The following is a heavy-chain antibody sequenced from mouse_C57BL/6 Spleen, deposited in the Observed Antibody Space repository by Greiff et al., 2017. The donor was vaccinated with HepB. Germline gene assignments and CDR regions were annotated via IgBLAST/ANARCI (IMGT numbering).Heavy chain of an antibody. CDR1: GYTFTDYN. V-gene: IGHV1-22*01. CDR3: ANDYGYDGWYFDV. D-gene: IGHD2-2*01. J-gene: IGHJ1*03. CDR2: INPNNGGT. Sequence: EVQLQQSGPELVKPGASVKMSCKASGYTFTDYNMHWVKQSHGKSLEWIGYINPNNGGTSYNQKFKGKATLTVNKSSSTAYMELRSLTSEDSAVYYCANDYGYDGWYFDVWGTGTTVTVSS.